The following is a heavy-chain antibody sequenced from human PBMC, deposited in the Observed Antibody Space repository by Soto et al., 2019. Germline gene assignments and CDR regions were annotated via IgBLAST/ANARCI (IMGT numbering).Heavy chain of an antibody. J-gene: IGHJ5*02. CDR1: GGSISSGGYC. CDR3: ARGRYSSSSNWCDP. V-gene: IGHV4-31*03. Sequence: QVQLQESGPGLVKPSQTLSLTCTVSGGSISSGGYCWSWIRHHPGKALGWIGYIYYSGSTYYTPSRKSGVTISVHRSKHQFSLKLRSVTAADTAVYYCARGRYSSSSNWCDPLGQATPLTVSS. CDR2: IYYSGST. D-gene: IGHD6-6*01.